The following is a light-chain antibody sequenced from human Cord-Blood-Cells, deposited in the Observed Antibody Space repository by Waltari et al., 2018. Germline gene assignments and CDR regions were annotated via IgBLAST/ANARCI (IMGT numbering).Light chain of an antibody. Sequence: QSALTQPPSASGSPGQSVTISCTGTSSDVGGYNYVSWYQQPPGKAPKLMIYEVSKRPSGFPDRFSGAKSGNTASLTGSGRQAEDEADYYCSAYAGSNNFDVFGTGTKVTVL. CDR1: SSDVGGYNY. V-gene: IGLV2-8*01. J-gene: IGLJ1*01. CDR2: EVS. CDR3: SAYAGSNNFDV.